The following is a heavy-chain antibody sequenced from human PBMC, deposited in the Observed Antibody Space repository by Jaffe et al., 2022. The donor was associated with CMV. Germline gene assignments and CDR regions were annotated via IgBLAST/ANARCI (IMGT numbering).Heavy chain of an antibody. D-gene: IGHD2-2*01. CDR2: IYPGDSDT. CDR1: GYNFTKFW. V-gene: IGHV5-51*01. CDR3: ARHYCFSPGCLKPQKLYYYYGVDV. Sequence: EVLLEQSGAEVKKPGESLKISCKASGYNFTKFWIGWVRQMPGKGLEWMGIIYPGDSDTRYGPSFQGQVTISADKSINTAYLEWRSLKASDTGVYFCARHYCFSPGCLKPQKLYYYYGVDVWGQGTTVTVSS. J-gene: IGHJ6*02.